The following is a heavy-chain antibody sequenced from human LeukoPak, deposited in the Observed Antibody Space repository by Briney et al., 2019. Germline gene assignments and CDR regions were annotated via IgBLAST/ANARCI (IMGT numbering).Heavy chain of an antibody. J-gene: IGHJ3*02. Sequence: GGSLRLYCAASGFTFSSYAMSWLRHAPGMGLEWVSAISGSGGSTYYADSVKGRFTISRDNSKNTLYLQMNSLRAEDTAVYYCARDRGVDTAMVGAFDIWGQGTMVTVSS. D-gene: IGHD5-18*01. CDR3: ARDRGVDTAMVGAFDI. V-gene: IGHV3-23*01. CDR2: ISGSGGST. CDR1: GFTFSSYA.